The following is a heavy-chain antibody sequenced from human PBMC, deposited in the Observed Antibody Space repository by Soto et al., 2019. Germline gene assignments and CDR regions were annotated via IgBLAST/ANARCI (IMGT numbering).Heavy chain of an antibody. Sequence: SETLSLTCAVYGGSFSGYYWSWIRQPPGKGLEWIGEINHSGSTNYNPSLKSRVTISVDTSKNQFSLKLSSVTAADTAVYYCARAVGAFPPYYYYYGMDVWGQGTTVTVSS. J-gene: IGHJ6*02. CDR1: GGSFSGYY. CDR2: INHSGST. V-gene: IGHV4-34*01. D-gene: IGHD3-10*01. CDR3: ARAVGAFPPYYYYYGMDV.